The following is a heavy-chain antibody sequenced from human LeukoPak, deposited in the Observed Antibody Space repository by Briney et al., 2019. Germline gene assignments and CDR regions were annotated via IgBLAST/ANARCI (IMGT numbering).Heavy chain of an antibody. CDR2: IWYDGSNK. J-gene: IGHJ4*02. CDR3: AKDGYYGSGSYFDY. V-gene: IGHV3-33*06. D-gene: IGHD3-10*01. Sequence: GRSLRLSCAASGFTFSSYGMHWVRQAPGKGLEWVAVIWYDGSNKYYADSVKGRFTISRDNSKNTLYVQVNSLRAEDTAVYYCAKDGYYGSGSYFDYWGQGTLVTVSS. CDR1: GFTFSSYG.